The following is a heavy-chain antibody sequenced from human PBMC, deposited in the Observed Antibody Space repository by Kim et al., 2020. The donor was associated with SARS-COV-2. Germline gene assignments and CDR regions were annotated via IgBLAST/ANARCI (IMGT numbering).Heavy chain of an antibody. Sequence: GGSLRLSCAASGFTFDDYAMHWVRQAPGKGLEWVSGNSWNSGSIGYADSVKGRFTISRDTAKNSLYLQMNSLRAEDTALYYCAKDTSISLVRGVISNYYYYYDMDVWGQGTTVTVSS. D-gene: IGHD3-10*01. V-gene: IGHV3-9*01. J-gene: IGHJ6*02. CDR3: AKDTSISLVRGVISNYYYYYDMDV. CDR1: GFTFDDYA. CDR2: NSWNSGSI.